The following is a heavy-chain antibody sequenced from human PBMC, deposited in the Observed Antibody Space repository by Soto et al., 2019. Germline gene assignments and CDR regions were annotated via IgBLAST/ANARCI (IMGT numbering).Heavy chain of an antibody. Sequence: GGSLRLSCAASGFTFSSYAMSWVRQAPGKGLEWVSAISGSGGSTYYADSVKGRFTISRDNSKNTLYLQMNSLRAEDTAVYYCAKDYTYYDILTGFFLYQYYFDYWGQGTLVTVSS. V-gene: IGHV3-23*01. CDR2: ISGSGGST. D-gene: IGHD3-9*01. J-gene: IGHJ4*02. CDR1: GFTFSSYA. CDR3: AKDYTYYDILTGFFLYQYYFDY.